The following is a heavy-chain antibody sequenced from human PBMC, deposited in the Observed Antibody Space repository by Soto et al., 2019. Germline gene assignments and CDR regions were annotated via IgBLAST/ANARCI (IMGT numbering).Heavy chain of an antibody. Sequence: GGSLRLSCAASGFTFSSYAMSWVRQAPGKGLEWVGSISWNGADTSYADSVRGRFTTYRENSKETLFLQMNSLRADDTGVYYCGKERRGTGWFVSXYWGQGILVTVXS. CDR1: GFTFSSYA. D-gene: IGHD6-19*01. CDR2: ISWNGADT. CDR3: GKERRGTGWFVSXY. J-gene: IGHJ4*02. V-gene: IGHV3-23*01.